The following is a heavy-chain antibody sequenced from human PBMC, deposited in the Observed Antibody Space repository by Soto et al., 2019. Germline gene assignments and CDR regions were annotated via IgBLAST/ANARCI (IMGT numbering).Heavy chain of an antibody. V-gene: IGHV1-18*04. CDR2: ISSYNSNNGDT. CDR3: ARAELERGEVGYFGMDV. J-gene: IGHJ6*02. Sequence: ASVKVSCKTSGYTFSNYAISWVRQAPGQGLEWMGWISSYNSNNGDTKSVQMLQGRVTMTIDTSATTAHMELRSLRSDDTAVYYCARAELERGEVGYFGMDVWGQGTTVTVSS. D-gene: IGHD1-1*01. CDR1: GYTFSNYA.